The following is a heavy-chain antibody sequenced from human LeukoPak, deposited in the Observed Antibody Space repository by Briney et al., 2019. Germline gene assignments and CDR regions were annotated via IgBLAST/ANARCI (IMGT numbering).Heavy chain of an antibody. CDR1: VGSFSSYD. J-gene: IGHJ6*02. CDR2: IIPILGIA. CDR3: ARELTTVTNRYYYYYGMYV. Sequence: GSSEDVYPKTYVGSFSSYDISWVRQVPGPGLEWMGRIIPILGIANYAQKFQGRVTITADKSTSTAYMELSSLRSEDTAVYYCARELTTVTNRYYYYYGMYVWGQGTTATVSS. D-gene: IGHD4-17*01. V-gene: IGHV1-69*04.